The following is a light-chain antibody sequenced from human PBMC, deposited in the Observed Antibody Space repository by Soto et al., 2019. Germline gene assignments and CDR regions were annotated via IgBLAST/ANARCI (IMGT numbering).Light chain of an antibody. J-gene: IGKJ2*01. Sequence: EIVMTQSPATLSVSPGESATLSCRASQSVNTNLAWYQQKPGRAPRLLIHGASTRTTGIPARFSGSGSGTEFPLHISSLQSEDFAVYYCQQYNNWPPHTFGQGTKLEIK. CDR2: GAS. V-gene: IGKV3-15*01. CDR3: QQYNNWPPHT. CDR1: QSVNTN.